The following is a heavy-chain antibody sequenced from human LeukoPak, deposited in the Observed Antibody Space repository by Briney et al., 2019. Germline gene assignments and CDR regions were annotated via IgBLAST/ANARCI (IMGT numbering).Heavy chain of an antibody. V-gene: IGHV3-74*01. J-gene: IGHJ5*02. D-gene: IGHD2-15*01. CDR2: ISADGSVT. Sequence: GGSLRLSCADSGFTFSRYWMHWVRQTPGKGLVWVSCISADGSVTRYVDSVKGRFTISRDNTKSTLYLQMHSLRAEDTAVYYCATAGGDGSRMGFDPWGQGTLVTVSS. CDR1: GFTFSRYW. CDR3: ATAGGDGSRMGFDP.